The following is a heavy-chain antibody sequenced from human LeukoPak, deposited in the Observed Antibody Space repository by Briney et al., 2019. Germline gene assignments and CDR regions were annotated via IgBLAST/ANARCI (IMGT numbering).Heavy chain of an antibody. CDR1: GFTFSSYG. Sequence: PGRSLRLSCAASGFTFSSYGMHWVRQAPGKGLECVAVIWSDGSSKYYADSVKGRFTISRDNSKNTLYLQVNSLRAEDTAVYYCARWGRSSGYLDSWGQGTLVTVSS. D-gene: IGHD3-22*01. J-gene: IGHJ4*02. CDR2: IWSDGSSK. CDR3: ARWGRSSGYLDS. V-gene: IGHV3-33*01.